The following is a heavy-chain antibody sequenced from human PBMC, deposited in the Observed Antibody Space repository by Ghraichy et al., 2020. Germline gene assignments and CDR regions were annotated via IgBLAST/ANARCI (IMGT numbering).Heavy chain of an antibody. Sequence: GGSLRLSCAASGFTFSSYAMSWVRQAPGKGLEWVSAISGSGGSTYYADSVKGRFTISRDNSKNTLYLQMNSLRAEDTAVYYCAFRGDSSGYFALLRYWGQEPWSPSPQ. J-gene: IGHJ4*01. D-gene: IGHD3-22*01. CDR3: AFRGDSSGYFALLRY. CDR1: GFTFSSYA. V-gene: IGHV3-23*01. CDR2: ISGSGGST.